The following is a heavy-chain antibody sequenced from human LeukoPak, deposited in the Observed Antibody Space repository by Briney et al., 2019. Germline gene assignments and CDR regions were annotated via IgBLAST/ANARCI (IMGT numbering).Heavy chain of an antibody. V-gene: IGHV3-23*01. J-gene: IGHJ4*02. CDR3: AKDWSVATFFDY. CDR2: ISGSGGST. Sequence: PGGSLRLSCAASGFTFSSYGMSWVRQAPGKGLGWVSAISGSGGSTYYADSVKGRFTISRDNSKNTLYLQMNSLRAEDTAVYYCAKDWSVATFFDYWGQGTLVTVSS. CDR1: GFTFSSYG. D-gene: IGHD5-12*01.